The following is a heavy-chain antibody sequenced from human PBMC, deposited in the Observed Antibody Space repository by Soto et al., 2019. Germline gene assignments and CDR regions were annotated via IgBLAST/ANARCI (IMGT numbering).Heavy chain of an antibody. CDR3: AKDLPQFLTGYLVEGAFDY. Sequence: PGGSLRLSCAASGFTFSSYGMHWVRQAPGKGLEWVAVISYDGSNKYYADSVKGRFTISRDNSKNTLYLQMNSLRAEDTAVYYCAKDLPQFLTGYLVEGAFDYWGQGTLVTVSS. CDR2: ISYDGSNK. CDR1: GFTFSSYG. J-gene: IGHJ4*02. V-gene: IGHV3-30*18. D-gene: IGHD3-9*01.